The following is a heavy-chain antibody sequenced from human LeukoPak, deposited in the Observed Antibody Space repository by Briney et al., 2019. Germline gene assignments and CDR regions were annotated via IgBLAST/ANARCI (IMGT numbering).Heavy chain of an antibody. CDR2: VNSNGRNT. Sequence: GGSLRLSRAASGLTFSTYAMHWVRQAPGKGLEYVSAVNSNGRNTFYARSVKGRFTISRDNSKNTLYLQMGGLRAEDTALYYCVRDMTGNYYDTWGQGTLVTVSS. CDR1: GLTFSTYA. V-gene: IGHV3-64*01. D-gene: IGHD3-22*01. CDR3: VRDMTGNYYDT. J-gene: IGHJ4*02.